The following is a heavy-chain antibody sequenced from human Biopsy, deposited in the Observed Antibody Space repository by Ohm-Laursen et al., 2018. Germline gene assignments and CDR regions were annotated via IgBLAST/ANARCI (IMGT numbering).Heavy chain of an antibody. CDR2: MYYSGST. CDR1: GTSFNDYS. D-gene: IGHD3-16*01. J-gene: IGHJ4*02. CDR3: VRGRSPATY. Sequence: SETLSLTCAVFGTSFNDYSWTWIRQPPGKGLEWIGYMYYSGSTKYSPSLKNRVTVSFDTSRNQFSLKLTSMTPADTAVYYCVRGRSPATYWGQGALVIVSS. V-gene: IGHV4-59*01.